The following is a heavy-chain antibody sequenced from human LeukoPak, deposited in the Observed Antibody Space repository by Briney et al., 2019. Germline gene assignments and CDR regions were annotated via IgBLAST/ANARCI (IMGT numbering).Heavy chain of an antibody. CDR3: ARGLREGAFDI. CDR1: GGSISSGGYY. V-gene: IGHV4-30-2*01. J-gene: IGHJ3*02. D-gene: IGHD1-26*01. CDR2: IYHSGST. Sequence: SQTLSLTCTVSGGSISSGGYYWSWIRQPPGKGLEWIGYIYHSGSTYYNPSLKSRVTISVDTSKNQFSLKLSSVTAADTAVYYCARGLREGAFDIWGQGTMVTVSS.